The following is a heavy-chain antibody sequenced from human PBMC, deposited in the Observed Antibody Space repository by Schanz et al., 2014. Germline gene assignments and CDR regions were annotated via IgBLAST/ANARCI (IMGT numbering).Heavy chain of an antibody. V-gene: IGHV3-23*04. CDR2: ISGSGVTI. J-gene: IGHJ4*02. Sequence: EVQLVESGGSLVQPGGSLRLSCAASEFSFSSYAMSWVRQTPGKGLEWVSVISGSGVTIYYADSVKGRFTISRDNSKNTVYLQMNSLRTDDTAMYYCARDPNTSAWLPYFDTWGQGTLVTVSS. D-gene: IGHD6-19*01. CDR1: EFSFSSYA. CDR3: ARDPNTSAWLPYFDT.